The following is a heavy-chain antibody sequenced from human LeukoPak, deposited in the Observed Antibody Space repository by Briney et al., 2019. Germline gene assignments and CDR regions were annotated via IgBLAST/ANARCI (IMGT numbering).Heavy chain of an antibody. V-gene: IGHV1-46*01. CDR1: GYTFTSYY. Sequence: ASVKVSCKASGYTFTSYYMHWVRQAPGQGLEWMGIINPSGGSTSYAQKFQGRVTMTRDTSISTAYMELSRLRSDDTAVYYCARGLSGGYPPTRWGQGTLVTVSS. CDR2: INPSGGST. J-gene: IGHJ4*02. D-gene: IGHD3-22*01. CDR3: ARGLSGGYPPTR.